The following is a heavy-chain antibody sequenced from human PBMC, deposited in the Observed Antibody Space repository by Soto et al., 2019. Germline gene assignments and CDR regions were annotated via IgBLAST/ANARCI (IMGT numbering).Heavy chain of an antibody. CDR2: VSASGLNT. D-gene: IGHD5-18*01. Sequence: GGSLRLSCAASGFTFSTYAMAWVRQAPGKGLEWVSGVSASGLNTDYADPVKGRFYISRDNSKNTVSLHMNSLRAEDTAVYYCVRGDGDRFDGNGYLGRHWGQGTLVTVS. CDR3: VRGDGDRFDGNGYLGRH. J-gene: IGHJ4*02. V-gene: IGHV3-23*01. CDR1: GFTFSTYA.